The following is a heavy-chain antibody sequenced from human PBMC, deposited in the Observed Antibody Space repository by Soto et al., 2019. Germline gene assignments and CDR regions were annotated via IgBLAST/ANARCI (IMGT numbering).Heavy chain of an antibody. Sequence: SETLSLTCAVYGGSFSGYYWSWIRQPPGKGLEWIGEINHSGSTNYNPSLKSRVTISVDTSKNQFSLKLSSVTAADTAVYYCARGWAITTPYYYYGIDVWAQGNTVTVSS. J-gene: IGHJ6*02. V-gene: IGHV4-34*01. CDR1: GGSFSGYY. CDR3: ARGWAITTPYYYYGIDV. D-gene: IGHD2-21*01. CDR2: INHSGST.